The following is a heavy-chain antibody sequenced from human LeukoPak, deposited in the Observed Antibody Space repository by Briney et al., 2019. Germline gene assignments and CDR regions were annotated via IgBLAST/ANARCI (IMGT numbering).Heavy chain of an antibody. J-gene: IGHJ4*02. Sequence: GGSLRLSCAASGFTFSSYGMTWVRQAPGKGLEWVSSISDSGGSTYYADSVKGRFTISRDNSKNTLYLQMNSLRAEDTAVYYCARASLYDNSAYYLDYWGQGTLVTVSS. CDR3: ARASLYDNSAYYLDY. CDR2: ISDSGGST. D-gene: IGHD3-22*01. V-gene: IGHV3-23*01. CDR1: GFTFSSYG.